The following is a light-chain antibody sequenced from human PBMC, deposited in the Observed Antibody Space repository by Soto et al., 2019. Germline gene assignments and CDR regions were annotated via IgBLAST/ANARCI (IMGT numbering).Light chain of an antibody. J-gene: IGKJ2*01. Sequence: EIVMTQSPLSLPVTPGEPASISCRSSQSLLHSNGQNYLDWYLQKPGQSPQLLIYLGSNRASGVPDRFSGSGSGTDFTLRISRVEAEDVGVYYCMQCLQTPPYTLGQGTKLEIK. CDR1: QSLLHSNGQNY. V-gene: IGKV2-28*01. CDR3: MQCLQTPPYT. CDR2: LGS.